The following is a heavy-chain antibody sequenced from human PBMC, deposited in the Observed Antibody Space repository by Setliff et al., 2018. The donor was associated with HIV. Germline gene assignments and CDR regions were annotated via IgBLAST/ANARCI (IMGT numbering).Heavy chain of an antibody. D-gene: IGHD3-22*01. CDR3: ARAVEDYYDSSGLPTYYYYGMDV. Sequence: GESLTISCKGSGYRFTSYWIGWVRQMPGKGLEWMGIIYPGDSDTRYSPSFQGQVTISADKSISTAYLQWSSLKASDTAMYYCARAVEDYYDSSGLPTYYYYGMDVWGQGTTVTVSS. CDR1: GYRFTSYW. J-gene: IGHJ6*02. CDR2: IYPGDSDT. V-gene: IGHV5-51*01.